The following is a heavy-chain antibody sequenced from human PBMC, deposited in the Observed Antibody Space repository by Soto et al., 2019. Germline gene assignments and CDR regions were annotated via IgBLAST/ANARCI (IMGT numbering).Heavy chain of an antibody. Sequence: SGPTLVNPTQTLTLTCTFSGFSLSTSGVGVGWIRQPPGKALEWLALIYWDDDKRYSPSLKSRLTITKDTSKNQVVLTMTNMDPVDTATYYCAHASETVTYYYGSGSYTFDPWGQGTLVTVS. D-gene: IGHD3-10*01. CDR2: IYWDDDK. J-gene: IGHJ5*02. V-gene: IGHV2-5*02. CDR3: AHASETVTYYYGSGSYTFDP. CDR1: GFSLSTSGVG.